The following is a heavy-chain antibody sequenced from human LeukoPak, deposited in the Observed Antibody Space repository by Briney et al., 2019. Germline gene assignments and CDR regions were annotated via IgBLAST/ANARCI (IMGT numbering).Heavy chain of an antibody. CDR2: ISYTGTT. J-gene: IGHJ4*02. V-gene: IGHV4-39*01. CDR1: GGSISSSGYY. Sequence: PETLSLTCGVSGGSISSSGYYWAWIRQPPGTRLEWIGSISYTGTTYYNPSLKSRLTISADRSKNQFSLKLTSVTAADTAVYYCARRRIVATIDYWGQGTLVTVSS. D-gene: IGHD5-12*01. CDR3: ARRRIVATIDY.